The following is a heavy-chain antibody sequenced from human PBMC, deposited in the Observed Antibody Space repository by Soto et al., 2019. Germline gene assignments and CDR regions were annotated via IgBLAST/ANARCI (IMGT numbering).Heavy chain of an antibody. Sequence: GGSLRLSCAASGFTFSSYAMSWVRQAPGKGLEWVSAISGSGGSTYYADSVKGRFTISRDNSKNTLYLQMNSLRAEDTAVYCCAKVGGIAAAGTVVDYWGQGTLVTVSS. CDR1: GFTFSSYA. V-gene: IGHV3-23*01. D-gene: IGHD6-13*01. J-gene: IGHJ4*02. CDR2: ISGSGGST. CDR3: AKVGGIAAAGTVVDY.